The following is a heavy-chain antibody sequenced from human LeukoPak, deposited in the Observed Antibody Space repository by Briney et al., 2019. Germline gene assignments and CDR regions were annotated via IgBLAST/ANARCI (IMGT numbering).Heavy chain of an antibody. CDR3: ARDGIPYCSGGSCSRVDY. CDR1: GFTFNSYN. V-gene: IGHV3-21*01. CDR2: ISTSSSYI. J-gene: IGHJ4*02. D-gene: IGHD2-15*01. Sequence: GGSLRLSCAASGFTFNSYNMNWVRQAPGKGLEWVSSISTSSSYIYYADSVKGRFTISRHNAKNSLYLQMNSLRAEDTAVYYCARDGIPYCSGGSCSRVDYWGQGTLVTVSS.